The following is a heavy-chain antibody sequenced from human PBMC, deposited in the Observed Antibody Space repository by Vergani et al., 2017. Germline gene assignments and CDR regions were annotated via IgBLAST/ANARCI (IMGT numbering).Heavy chain of an antibody. V-gene: IGHV3-53*04. D-gene: IGHD6-25*01. CDR3: ARVDTQVPATSHFYYMDV. CDR2: IYSGGST. Sequence: EVQLVESGGGLVQPGGSLRLSCAASGFTVSSNYMSWVRQAPGKGLEWVSVIYSGGSTYYADSVKGRFTISRHNSKNTLYLQMNSLRAEDTAVYYCARVDTQVPATSHFYYMDVWGKGTTVVVSS. CDR1: GFTVSSNY. J-gene: IGHJ6*03.